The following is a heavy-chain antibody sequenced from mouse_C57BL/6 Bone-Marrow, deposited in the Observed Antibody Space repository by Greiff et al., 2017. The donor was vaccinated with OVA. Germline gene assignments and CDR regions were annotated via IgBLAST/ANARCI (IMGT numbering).Heavy chain of an antibody. CDR2: IDPETGGT. V-gene: IGHV1-15*01. CDR3: TRGYSNFYAMGY. J-gene: IGHJ4*01. CDR1: GYTFTDYE. D-gene: IGHD2-5*01. Sequence: QVQLQQSGAELVRPGASVTLSCKASGYTFTDYEIHWVKQTPVHGLEWIGAIDPETGGTAYNQKFKGKAILTADKSSSTAYMELRSLTSEDSSGYYCTRGYSNFYAMGYWGQGTSVTGSS.